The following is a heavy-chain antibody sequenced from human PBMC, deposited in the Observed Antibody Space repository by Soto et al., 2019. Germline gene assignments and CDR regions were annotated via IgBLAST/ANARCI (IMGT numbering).Heavy chain of an antibody. D-gene: IGHD3-10*02. J-gene: IGHJ4*02. CDR3: ARDMSPLSCFDY. Sequence: KPGGSLRLSCAASGFTFSSYSMNWVRQAPGKGLEWVSSISSSSSYIYYADSVKGRFTISRDNAKNSLYLQMDSLRAEDTAVYYCARDMSPLSCFDYWGQGTLVTVSS. V-gene: IGHV3-21*01. CDR1: GFTFSSYS. CDR2: ISSSSSYI.